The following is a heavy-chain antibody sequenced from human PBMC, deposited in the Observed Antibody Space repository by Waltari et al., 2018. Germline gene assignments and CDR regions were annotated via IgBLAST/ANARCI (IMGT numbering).Heavy chain of an antibody. D-gene: IGHD2-15*01. J-gene: IGHJ5*02. CDR1: GYTFIHYG. CDR3: ARGDIVIVPAADNWFDP. Sequence: QVQLVQSGSEMKKPGASVKVSCKASGYTFIHYGVNWVRQAPGQGREWIGWINTNTGKPTYAQGFTGRFVFSSDTSVNTAYLQISNLKTEDTAVYYCARGDIVIVPAADNWFDPWGQGTLVTVSS. CDR2: INTNTGKP. V-gene: IGHV7-4-1*02.